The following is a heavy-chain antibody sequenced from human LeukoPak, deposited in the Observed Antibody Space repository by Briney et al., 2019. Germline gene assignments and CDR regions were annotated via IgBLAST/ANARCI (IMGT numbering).Heavy chain of an antibody. Sequence: EPGGSLRLSCAASGFTFSSYSMNWVRQAPGKGLEWVSSISSSSSYIYYADSVKGRFTISRDNAKNSLYLQMNSLRAEDTAVYYCARKSPSGTEEDYWGQGTLVTVSS. CDR1: GFTFSSYS. CDR2: ISSSSSYI. CDR3: ARKSPSGTEEDY. J-gene: IGHJ4*02. D-gene: IGHD6-19*01. V-gene: IGHV3-21*01.